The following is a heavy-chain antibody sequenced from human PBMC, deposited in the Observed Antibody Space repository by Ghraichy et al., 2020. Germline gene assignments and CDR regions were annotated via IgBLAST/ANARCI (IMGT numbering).Heavy chain of an antibody. V-gene: IGHV4-31*03. J-gene: IGHJ6*02. D-gene: IGHD3-9*01. CDR2: IYYSGST. CDR3: ARDLRYFDWSGVGDYYYYGMDV. CDR1: GGSISSGGYY. Sequence: LRLSCTVSGGSISSGGYYWSWIRQYPGKGLEWIGYIYYSGSTYYNPSLKSRVTISVDTSKNQFSLKLSSVTAADTAVYYCARDLRYFDWSGVGDYYYYGMDVWGQGTTVTVSS.